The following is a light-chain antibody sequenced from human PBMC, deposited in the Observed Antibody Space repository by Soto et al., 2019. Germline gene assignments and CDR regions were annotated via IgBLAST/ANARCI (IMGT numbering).Light chain of an antibody. V-gene: IGKV3-20*01. J-gene: IGKJ3*01. CDR2: GAS. CDR3: QQYGSSPEV. Sequence: EIVLTQSPGTLSLSPGERASLSCSASHIVSSSYLAWYQQKPGQAPRLLIYGASSRATGIPARFSGSGSGTDFALTISRLEPEDFAVYYCQQYGSSPEVFGPGTKVDI. CDR1: HIVSSSY.